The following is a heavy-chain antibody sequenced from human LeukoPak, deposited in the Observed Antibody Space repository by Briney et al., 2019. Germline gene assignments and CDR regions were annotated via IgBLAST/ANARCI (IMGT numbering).Heavy chain of an antibody. V-gene: IGHV3-9*01. CDR1: GFTFDDYA. Sequence: GGSLRLSCAASGFTFDDYAMHWVRQAPGKGLEWVSGISWNSGAIDYADSVEGRFTISRDNAKNSLYLQMNSLRAEDTAFYYCAKDLRYCGGGSCYSGAFDIWGQGTMVTVSS. CDR3: AKDLRYCGGGSCYSGAFDI. CDR2: ISWNSGAI. J-gene: IGHJ3*02. D-gene: IGHD2-15*01.